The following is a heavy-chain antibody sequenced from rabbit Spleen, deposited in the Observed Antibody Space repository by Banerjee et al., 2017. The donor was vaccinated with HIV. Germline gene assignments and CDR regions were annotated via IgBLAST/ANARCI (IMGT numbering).Heavy chain of an antibody. CDR2: IYTSSGST. D-gene: IGHD8-1*01. Sequence: QEQLEESGGDLVKPEGSLTLTCTASGIDFSSTYWICWVRQAPGKGLEWIACIYTSSGSTYYASWAKGRFTISKTSSTTVTLQMTSLTAADTATYFCARNLGAGSSYSRLTNLNWWGQGTLVTVS. CDR1: GIDFSSTYW. V-gene: IGHV1S45*01. J-gene: IGHJ4*01. CDR3: ARNLGAGSSYSRLTNLNW.